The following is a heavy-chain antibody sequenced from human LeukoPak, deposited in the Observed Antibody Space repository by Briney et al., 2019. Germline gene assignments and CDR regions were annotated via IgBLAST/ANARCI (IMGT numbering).Heavy chain of an antibody. Sequence: GRSLRLSCAASGFTFSSYGMHWVRQAPGKGLEWVAVIWYDGNKKYYADSVKGRFTISRDNFKNTLDLQVNGLRAEDTAVYYCARALNYYDSSGYPYYFDSWGQGTLVTVSS. J-gene: IGHJ4*02. CDR3: ARALNYYDSSGYPYYFDS. V-gene: IGHV3-33*01. D-gene: IGHD3-22*01. CDR2: IWYDGNKK. CDR1: GFTFSSYG.